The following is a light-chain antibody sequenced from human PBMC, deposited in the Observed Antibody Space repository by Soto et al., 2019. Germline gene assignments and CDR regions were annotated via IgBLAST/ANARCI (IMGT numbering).Light chain of an antibody. J-gene: IGLJ1*01. CDR3: NSRASGTTYV. CDR2: EVS. Sequence: QSALTQPASVSGSPGQSITISCIGTSSDVGAYNYVSWYQQLPGKAPKLMIYEVSNRPSGISNRFSGSKSGNTASLTISGLQTEDEADYYCNSRASGTTYVFGPGTKVTVL. CDR1: SSDVGAYNY. V-gene: IGLV2-14*01.